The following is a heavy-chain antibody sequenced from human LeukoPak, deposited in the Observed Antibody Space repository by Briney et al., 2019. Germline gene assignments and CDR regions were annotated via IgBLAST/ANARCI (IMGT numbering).Heavy chain of an antibody. Sequence: SETLSLTCAVYGGSFSGYYWSWIRQPPGKGLEWIGEINHSGSTNYNPSLKSRVTISVDTSKNQFSLKLSSVTAADTAVYYCARGGPWYYYDSSGSLDYWGQGTLVTVSS. CDR3: ARGGPWYYYDSSGSLDY. V-gene: IGHV4-34*01. J-gene: IGHJ4*02. CDR2: INHSGST. CDR1: GGSFSGYY. D-gene: IGHD3-22*01.